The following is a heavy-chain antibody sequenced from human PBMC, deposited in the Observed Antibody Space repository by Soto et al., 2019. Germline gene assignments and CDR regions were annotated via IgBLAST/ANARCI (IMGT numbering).Heavy chain of an antibody. V-gene: IGHV4-39*01. D-gene: IGHD2-2*01. CDR1: GGSIISSSYY. CDR2: IYYAGST. CDR3: ARLVFYCSGTSCYDHYYYGLDI. J-gene: IGHJ6*02. Sequence: SETLSLTCSVSGGSIISSSYYWVWIRQPPGKGLEWIGGIYYAGSTYHNPSLKSRVTISVDTSRNEFSLKVTSVTASDTAVYYCARLVFYCSGTSCYDHYYYGLDIWGQGTTVTVSS.